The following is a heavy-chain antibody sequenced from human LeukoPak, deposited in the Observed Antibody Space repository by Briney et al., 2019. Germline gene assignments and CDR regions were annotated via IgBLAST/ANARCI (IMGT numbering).Heavy chain of an antibody. D-gene: IGHD4-17*01. Sequence: SVKVSCKASGYSFVLYGISWVRQAPGEGPEWMGWISGSTGDTNYAQKFQGRVTMTADTSSSTAYMELRSLRSDDTAVYYCARDENYGIFFNVDYWGQGTLVTVSS. J-gene: IGHJ4*02. CDR3: ARDENYGIFFNVDY. CDR1: GYSFVLYG. V-gene: IGHV1-18*01. CDR2: ISGSTGDT.